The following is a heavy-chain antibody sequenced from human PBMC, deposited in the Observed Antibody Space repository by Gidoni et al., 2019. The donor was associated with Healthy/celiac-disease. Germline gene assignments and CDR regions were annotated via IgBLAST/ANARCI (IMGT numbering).Heavy chain of an antibody. J-gene: IGHJ4*02. CDR2: IYPGDSDT. Sequence: EVQLVQAGAEVKKPGESLKVACKGSGYSFTSHWLGWVRQMPGQGLEWMGIIYPGDSDTRYSPSFHGQVTISADKSISTAYLQWSSLKASDTAMYYGARRGEYSIGWLFDYCGQGTLVTVSS. CDR1: GYSFTSHW. V-gene: IGHV5-51*01. D-gene: IGHD6-19*01. CDR3: ARRGEYSIGWLFDY.